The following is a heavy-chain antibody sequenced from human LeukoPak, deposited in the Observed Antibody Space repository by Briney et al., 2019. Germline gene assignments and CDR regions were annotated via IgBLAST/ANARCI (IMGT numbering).Heavy chain of an antibody. CDR2: ISGSGGST. CDR3: AKVSFRGHYYDSSGPEGAY. D-gene: IGHD3-22*01. CDR1: GFTFSSYA. J-gene: IGHJ4*02. Sequence: PGGSLRLSCAASGFTFSSYAMSWVRQAPGKGLEWVSAISGSGGSTYYADSVKGRFTISRDNSKNTLYLQMNSLRAEDTAVYYCAKVSFRGHYYDSSGPEGAYWGQGTLVTVSS. V-gene: IGHV3-23*01.